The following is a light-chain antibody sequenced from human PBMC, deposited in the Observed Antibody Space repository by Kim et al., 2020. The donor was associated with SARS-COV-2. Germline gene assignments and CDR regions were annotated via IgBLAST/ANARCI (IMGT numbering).Light chain of an antibody. Sequence: PSVEGRATTTCRATQSIDTSLAPYQKRPGKAPTLSTFDVFALESRVPSRVTGSSSGTESTLSLTTLQPDDFSIYYCHKYDTYPSTFGQWTKVEIK. CDR1: QSIDTS. CDR2: DVF. CDR3: HKYDTYPST. J-gene: IGKJ1*01. V-gene: IGKV1-5*01.